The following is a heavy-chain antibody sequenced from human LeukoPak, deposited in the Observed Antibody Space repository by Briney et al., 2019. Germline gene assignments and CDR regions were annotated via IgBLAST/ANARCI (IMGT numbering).Heavy chain of an antibody. CDR1: GFTFSSYA. Sequence: GGSLRLSCAASGFTFSSYAMSWVRQAPGKGLEWVSAISGSGGSTYYADSVKGRFTISRDNSKNTLYLQMNSLRAEDTAVYYCAKRYYYDSSGSSLPYADYWGQGTLVTVSS. CDR3: AKRYYYDSSGSSLPYADY. CDR2: ISGSGGST. D-gene: IGHD3-22*01. V-gene: IGHV3-23*01. J-gene: IGHJ4*02.